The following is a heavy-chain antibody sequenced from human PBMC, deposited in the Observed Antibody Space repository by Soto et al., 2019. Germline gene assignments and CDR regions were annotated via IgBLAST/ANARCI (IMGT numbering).Heavy chain of an antibody. Sequence: QLQLQESGSGLVKPSQTLSLTCTVSGGSINSGGYSWIWIRQPPGKGLEWIGYIYHTGNTFYNPSLQSRVTISVDQSKNPFSLSLGSVTAADTAMYYCARVERTLSTPFAYGMDVWGQGTTVTVSS. J-gene: IGHJ6*02. V-gene: IGHV4-30-2*01. CDR2: IYHTGNT. D-gene: IGHD2-2*01. CDR1: GGSINSGGYS. CDR3: ARVERTLSTPFAYGMDV.